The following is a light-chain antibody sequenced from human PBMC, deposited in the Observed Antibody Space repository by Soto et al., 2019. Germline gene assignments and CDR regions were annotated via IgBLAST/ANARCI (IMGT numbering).Light chain of an antibody. V-gene: IGKV2-28*01. CDR1: QSLLNSNGYNY. CDR3: MQALTAHPR. Sequence: DIVMTQSPLSLPVTPGEPASISCRSSQSLLNSNGYNYLDWYLQKPGQSPQLLIYLGSNRASGVPDRFSGTRPGADFPLNTRTPEADDVGVYSCMQALTAHPRFGQGTKG. J-gene: IGKJ1*01. CDR2: LGS.